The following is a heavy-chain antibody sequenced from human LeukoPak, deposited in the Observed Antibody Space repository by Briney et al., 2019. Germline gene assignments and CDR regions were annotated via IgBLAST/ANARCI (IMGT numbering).Heavy chain of an antibody. CDR2: IETKTKNYAT. Sequence: GGSLRLSCAASGFTSSGCAMHWVRQAPGKGLEWVGLIETKTKNYATAYSASVRGRFIISRDESKNTAFLQMNSLKIDDTAVYYCTRDGGSWSHLDYWGQGALVTVSS. CDR3: TRDGGSWSHLDY. D-gene: IGHD2-15*01. V-gene: IGHV3-73*01. J-gene: IGHJ4*02. CDR1: GFTSSGCA.